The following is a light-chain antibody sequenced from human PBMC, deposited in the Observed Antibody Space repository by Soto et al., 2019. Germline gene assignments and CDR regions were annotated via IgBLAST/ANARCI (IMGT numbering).Light chain of an antibody. Sequence: DIQLTQSPSILSASIGDRVTITCRASHDISTFLAWYQQKPGKAPKLLIYEASTLQSGVPSSFSGSGLGTEFTLTISRLLPEYFAAYHCQQLYSFPFTFGQGTRL. J-gene: IGKJ5*01. V-gene: IGKV1-9*01. CDR2: EAS. CDR1: HDISTF. CDR3: QQLYSFPFT.